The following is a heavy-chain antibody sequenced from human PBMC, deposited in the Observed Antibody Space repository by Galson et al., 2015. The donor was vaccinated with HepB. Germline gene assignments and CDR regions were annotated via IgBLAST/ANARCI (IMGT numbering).Heavy chain of an antibody. V-gene: IGHV2-5*02. Sequence: PALVKPTQTLTLTCTFSGFSLSTRGVGVGWIRQPPGKALEWLALIYWDDDKRSSPSLSSRLTITKDTSKNQVFLTLTNTDPVDTGTYYSAYIVGSIDQWGQGTLVTVSS. CDR3: AYIVGSIDQ. CDR2: IYWDDDK. CDR1: GFSLSTRGVG. J-gene: IGHJ4*02. D-gene: IGHD2-15*01.